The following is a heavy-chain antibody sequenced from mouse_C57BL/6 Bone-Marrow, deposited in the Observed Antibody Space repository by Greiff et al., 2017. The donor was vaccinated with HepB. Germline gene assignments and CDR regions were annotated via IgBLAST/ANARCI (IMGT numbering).Heavy chain of an antibody. CDR1: GYTFTSYW. J-gene: IGHJ2*01. D-gene: IGHD2-4*01. CDR3: ARGSDYDKNFDY. CDR2: IYPGSGST. V-gene: IGHV1-55*01. Sequence: QVQLQQPGAELVKPGASVKMSCKASGYTFTSYWITWVKQRPGQGLEWIGDIYPGSGSTNYNEKFKSKATLTVDTSSSTAYMQLSSLTSEDSAVYYCARGSDYDKNFDYWGQGTTLTVSS.